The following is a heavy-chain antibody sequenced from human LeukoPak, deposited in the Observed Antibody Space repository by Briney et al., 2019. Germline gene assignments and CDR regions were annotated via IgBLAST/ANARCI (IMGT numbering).Heavy chain of an antibody. CDR1: GYTFTSYY. Sequence: ASVKVSCKASGYTFTSYYMYWVRQAPGQGLEWMGWINPNSGGTNYAQKFQGRVTMTRDTSISTAYLQWSSLKASDTAMYYCARPHFMVRGVISDYWGQGTLVTVSS. CDR3: ARPHFMVRGVISDY. J-gene: IGHJ4*02. CDR2: INPNSGGT. D-gene: IGHD3-10*01. V-gene: IGHV1-2*02.